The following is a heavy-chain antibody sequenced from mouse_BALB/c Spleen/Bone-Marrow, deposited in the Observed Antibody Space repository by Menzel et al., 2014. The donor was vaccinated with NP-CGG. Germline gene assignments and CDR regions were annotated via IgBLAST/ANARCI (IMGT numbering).Heavy chain of an antibody. CDR3: ARRAYGGSYGFAY. V-gene: IGHV1-7*01. J-gene: IGHJ3*01. CDR2: INPSTGYT. Sequence: VQLQQSGAELAKPGASVKMSCKASGYTFTSYWMHWVKQRPGQGLEWIGYINPSTGYTEYNQKFKDKATLTADKSSSTAYMQLSRLTSEDSAVYYSARRAYGGSYGFAYWGQGTLVTVSA. D-gene: IGHD1-1*01. CDR1: GYTFTSYW.